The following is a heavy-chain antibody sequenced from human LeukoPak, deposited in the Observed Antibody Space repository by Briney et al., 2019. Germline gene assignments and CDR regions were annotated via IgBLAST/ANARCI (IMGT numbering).Heavy chain of an antibody. J-gene: IGHJ4*02. CDR1: GFTFSSYS. V-gene: IGHV3-21*01. CDR3: AGNYDSSWLYFDY. CDR2: ISSSSSYI. Sequence: GGSLRLSCAASGFTFSSYSMNWVRQAPGKGLEWVSSISSSSSYIYYADSVKGRFTISRDNAKNSLYLQMNSLRAEDTAVYYCAGNYDSSWLYFDYWGQGTLVTVSS. D-gene: IGHD3-22*01.